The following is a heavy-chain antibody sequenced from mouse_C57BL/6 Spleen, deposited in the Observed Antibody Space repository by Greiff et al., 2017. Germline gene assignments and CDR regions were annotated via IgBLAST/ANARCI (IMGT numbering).Heavy chain of an antibody. CDR3: ARGYYGSRYFDY. CDR2: INYDGSST. V-gene: IGHV5-16*01. CDR1: GFTFSDYY. D-gene: IGHD1-1*01. Sequence: EVMLVESEGGLVQPGSSMQLSCTASGFTFSDYYMAWVRQVPEKGLEWVANINYDGSSTYYLDSLKSRFIISRDNAKNILYLQMSSLKSEDTATYYCARGYYGSRYFDYWGQGTTLTVSS. J-gene: IGHJ2*01.